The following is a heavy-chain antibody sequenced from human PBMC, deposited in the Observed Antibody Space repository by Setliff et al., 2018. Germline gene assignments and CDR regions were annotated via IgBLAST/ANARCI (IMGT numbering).Heavy chain of an antibody. V-gene: IGHV1-69-2*01. CDR3: AIDYGPTGTPYH. CDR2: IDPRDDFT. J-gene: IGHJ4*02. Sequence: ASVKVSCKASGYSFSDFYMHWVRQVPGEGLEALGRIDPRDDFTVYAERFKDRRTITADTSTDTSYMEMSSLRFEDTAVYYCAIDYGPTGTPYHWGQGTPVTVSS. D-gene: IGHD1-1*01. CDR1: GYSFSDFY.